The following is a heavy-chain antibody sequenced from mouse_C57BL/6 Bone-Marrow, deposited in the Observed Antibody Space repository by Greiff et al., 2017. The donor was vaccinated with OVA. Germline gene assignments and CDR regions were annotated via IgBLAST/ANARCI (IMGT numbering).Heavy chain of an antibody. D-gene: IGHD1-1*01. CDR2: INPSTGGT. J-gene: IGHJ3*01. CDR3: ARALYYGSSPAWFAY. Sequence: VQLQQSGPELVKPGASVKISCKASGYSFTGYYMNWVKQSPEKSLEWIGEINPSTGGTTYNQKFKAKATLTVDKSSSTAYMQLKSLTSEDSAVYDCARALYYGSSPAWFAYWGQGTLVTVSA. V-gene: IGHV1-42*01. CDR1: GYSFTGYY.